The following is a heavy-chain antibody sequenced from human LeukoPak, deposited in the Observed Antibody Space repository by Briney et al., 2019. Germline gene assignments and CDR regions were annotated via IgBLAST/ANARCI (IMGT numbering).Heavy chain of an antibody. CDR2: IYYSGST. Sequence: PSETLSLTCTVSGGSISSYYWSWIRQPPGKGLEGMGYIYYSGSTNYNPSLKSRVTISVDTSKNQFSLKLSSVTAADTAVYYCARDLGDGSGSYPNWFDPWGQGTLVTVSS. D-gene: IGHD3-10*01. CDR1: GGSISSYY. CDR3: ARDLGDGSGSYPNWFDP. V-gene: IGHV4-59*01. J-gene: IGHJ5*02.